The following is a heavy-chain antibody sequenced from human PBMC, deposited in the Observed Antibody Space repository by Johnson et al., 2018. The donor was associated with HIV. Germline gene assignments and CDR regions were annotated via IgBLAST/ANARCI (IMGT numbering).Heavy chain of an antibody. J-gene: IGHJ3*02. CDR3: ARSPRCTGGVGWRSAFDI. V-gene: IGHV3-11*04. CDR1: GFIFSDYY. CDR2: ITGSGTTI. Sequence: QVQLVESGGGLVQPGGSLRLSCAASGFIFSDYYMNWIRQAPGKGLEWVSYITGSGTTIYYADSVSGRFTISRDNAKNSLYLHMNSLRAEDTAVYYCARSPRCTGGVGWRSAFDIWGQGTMVTVSS. D-gene: IGHD2-8*02.